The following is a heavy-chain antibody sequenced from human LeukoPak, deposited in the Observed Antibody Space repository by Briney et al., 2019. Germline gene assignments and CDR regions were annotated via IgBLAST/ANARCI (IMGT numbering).Heavy chain of an antibody. D-gene: IGHD5-12*01. CDR3: ARDAGHSGYDLLDY. J-gene: IGHJ4*02. V-gene: IGHV3-74*01. CDR2: INSDGSST. Sequence: GGSLRLSCAASGFTFSSYWMHWVRQAPGKGLVWVSRINSDGSSTSYADSVKGRFTISRDNAKNTLYLQMDSLRAEDTAVYYCARDAGHSGYDLLDYWGQGTLVTVSS. CDR1: GFTFSSYW.